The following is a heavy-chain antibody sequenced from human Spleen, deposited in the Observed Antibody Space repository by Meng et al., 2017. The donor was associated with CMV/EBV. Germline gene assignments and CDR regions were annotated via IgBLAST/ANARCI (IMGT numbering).Heavy chain of an antibody. J-gene: IGHJ4*02. CDR1: GGSFSGYY. CDR2: INHSGST. CDR3: ARGGYSGYYGY. V-gene: IGHV4-34*01. Sequence: QWQLQQWGAGLLKPSETLSLTCAVYGGSFSGYYWSWIRQPPGKGLEWIGEINHSGSTNYNPSLKSRVTISVDTSKNQFSLKLSSVTAADTAVYYCARGGYSGYYGYWGQGTLVTVSS. D-gene: IGHD5-12*01.